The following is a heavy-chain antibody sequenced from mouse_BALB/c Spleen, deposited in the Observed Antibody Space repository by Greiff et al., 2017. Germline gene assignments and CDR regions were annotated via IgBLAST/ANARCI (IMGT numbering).Heavy chain of an antibody. Sequence: VQLQESGAELVKPGASVKLSCKASGYTFTSYYMYWVKQRPGQGLEWIGEINPSNGGTNFNEKFKSKATLTVDKSSSTAYMQLSSLTSEDSAVYYCTRGLGRAWFAYWGQGTLVTVSA. V-gene: IGHV1S81*02. J-gene: IGHJ3*01. CDR1: GYTFTSYY. D-gene: IGHD4-1*01. CDR3: TRGLGRAWFAY. CDR2: INPSNGGT.